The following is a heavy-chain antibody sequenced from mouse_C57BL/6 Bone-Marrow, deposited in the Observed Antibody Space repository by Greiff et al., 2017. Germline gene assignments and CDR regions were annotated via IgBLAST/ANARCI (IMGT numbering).Heavy chain of an antibody. Sequence: QVQLKQSGPELVKPGASVKISCKASGYTFTDYYINWVKQRPGQGLEWIGWIFPGSGSTYYNEQFKGKATLTVDKSSSTAYMLLSSLTSEDSAVYFCARDLYGNYGGYFYYAMDYWGQGTSVTVSS. CDR2: IFPGSGST. J-gene: IGHJ4*01. CDR3: ARDLYGNYGGYFYYAMDY. V-gene: IGHV1-75*01. CDR1: GYTFTDYY. D-gene: IGHD2-10*02.